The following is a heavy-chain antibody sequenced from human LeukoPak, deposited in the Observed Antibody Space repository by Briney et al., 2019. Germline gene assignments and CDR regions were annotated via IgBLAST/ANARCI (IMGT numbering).Heavy chain of an antibody. D-gene: IGHD3-22*01. CDR3: ARENYYDSNEPLDY. CDR1: GYTFTGYY. CDR2: INPNSGGT. Sequence: ASVKVSCKASGYTFTGYYMHWVRQAPGQGLEWMGRINPNSGGTNYAQKFQGRVTMTRDTSISTAYMELSRLRSDDTAVYYCARENYYDSNEPLDYWGQGTLVTVSS. J-gene: IGHJ4*02. V-gene: IGHV1-2*06.